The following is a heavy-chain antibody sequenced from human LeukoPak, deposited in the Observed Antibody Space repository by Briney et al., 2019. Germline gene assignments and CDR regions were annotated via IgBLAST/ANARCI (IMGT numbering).Heavy chain of an antibody. D-gene: IGHD1-26*01. CDR3: ARIRRRISGSYPRWFDP. J-gene: IGHJ5*02. Sequence: ASVKVSCKASGYTFTGYYMHWVRQAPGQGLEWMGWINPNSGGTNYAQKFQGRVTMTRDTSISTAYMELSRLRSDDTAVYYCARIRRRISGSYPRWFDPWGQGTLVTVSS. CDR1: GYTFTGYY. CDR2: INPNSGGT. V-gene: IGHV1-2*02.